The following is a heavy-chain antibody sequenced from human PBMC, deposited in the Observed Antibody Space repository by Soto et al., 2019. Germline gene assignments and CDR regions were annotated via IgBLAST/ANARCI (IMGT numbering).Heavy chain of an antibody. CDR3: AKVKYGSGPQYYFDY. Sequence: GGSLRLSCAASGFTFSSYAMSWVRQAPGKGLEWVSAISGSGGSTCYADSVKGRFTISRDNSKNTLYLQMNSLRAEDTAVYYCAKVKYGSGPQYYFDYWGQGTLVTVSS. CDR2: ISGSGGST. J-gene: IGHJ4*02. V-gene: IGHV3-23*01. D-gene: IGHD3-10*01. CDR1: GFTFSSYA.